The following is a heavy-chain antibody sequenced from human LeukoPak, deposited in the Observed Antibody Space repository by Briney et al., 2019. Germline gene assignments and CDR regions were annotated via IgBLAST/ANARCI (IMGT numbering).Heavy chain of an antibody. CDR3: AGGSITMVRGVSWFDP. D-gene: IGHD3-10*01. J-gene: IGHJ5*02. CDR1: GGSISSYY. V-gene: IGHV4-59*12. CDR2: IYYSGST. Sequence: SETLSLTCTVSGGSISSYYWSWIRQPPGKGLEWIGYIYYSGSTNYNPSLKSRVIISVDTSNNQFSLKVNSMTAADTAVYYCAGGSITMVRGVSWFDPWGQGTLVTVSS.